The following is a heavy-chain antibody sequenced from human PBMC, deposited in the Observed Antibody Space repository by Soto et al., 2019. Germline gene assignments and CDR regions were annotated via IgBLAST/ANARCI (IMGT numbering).Heavy chain of an antibody. D-gene: IGHD6-19*01. V-gene: IGHV1-18*01. CDR3: ARAKSPSSDWYDAFDI. CDR2: ISAHNGNT. Sequence: QVQLVQSGAEVKKPGASVNVSCKASGYTFTTYGISWVRQAPGQGLEWLGWISAHNGNTNYAQKLQGRVTMTTDTSTSTAYMELRSLRSDDTAVYFCARAKSPSSDWYDAFDIWGQGTMVTVSS. J-gene: IGHJ3*02. CDR1: GYTFTTYG.